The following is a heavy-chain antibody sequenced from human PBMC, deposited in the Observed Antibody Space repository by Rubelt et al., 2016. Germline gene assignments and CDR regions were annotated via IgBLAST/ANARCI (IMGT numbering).Heavy chain of an antibody. CDR2: IHYSGST. CDR3: GREARGYSDVDH. CDR1: SGSISSAGFS. J-gene: IGHJ4*02. V-gene: IGHV4-30-4*07. Sequence: QLQLQESGPGLVKPSETLSLTCTVSSGSISSAGFSWSWIRQPPEKGLEWIGYIHYSGSTSYNPSLKSRITMSVDTSENQCSRKVDSVTAADRAGDYCGREARGYSDVDHWGQGTLVTVAS. D-gene: IGHD5-18*01.